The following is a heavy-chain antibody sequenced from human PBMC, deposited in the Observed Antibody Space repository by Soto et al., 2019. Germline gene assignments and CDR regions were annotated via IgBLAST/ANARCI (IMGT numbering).Heavy chain of an antibody. CDR2: IIPLFSTT. D-gene: IGHD6-6*01. J-gene: IGHJ4*02. CDR1: GGAFNNYG. Sequence: QVELVQSGAEVKKPGSSVRVSCKASGGAFNNYGFTWVRQASGQGLEWMGQIIPLFSTTHYAQKFHVRVSITADGSTSTVHMELSSLTSEDTAVYYCVRDGNLSSSYGDFDYWGQGTLV. V-gene: IGHV1-69*01. CDR3: VRDGNLSSSYGDFDY.